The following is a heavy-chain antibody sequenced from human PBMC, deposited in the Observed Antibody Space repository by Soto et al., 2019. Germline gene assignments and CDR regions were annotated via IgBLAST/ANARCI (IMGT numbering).Heavy chain of an antibody. J-gene: IGHJ4*02. Sequence: EVQLVESGGGLIQPGGSLRLSCAVSGFTVSNNYMSWVRQAPGKGLEGVSVIYSGGYTAYGDSVKGRFTISRDNSKNTLFLQKNSRRAAAPGLFYGAARPGGGGYGGQGTLVTVSS. D-gene: IGHD3-10*01. CDR2: IYSGGYT. V-gene: IGHV3-53*01. CDR3: AARPGGGGY. CDR1: GFTVSNNY.